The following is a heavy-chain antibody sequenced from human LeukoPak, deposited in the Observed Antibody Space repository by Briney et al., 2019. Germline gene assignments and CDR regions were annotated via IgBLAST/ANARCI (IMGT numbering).Heavy chain of an antibody. CDR1: GGSISSYY. V-gene: IGHV4-59*05. CDR2: IYYSGST. D-gene: IGHD3-10*01. J-gene: IGHJ4*02. CDR3: ARTRYYYNSRSYGAPYYFDY. Sequence: SETLSLTCTVSGGSISSYYWSWIRQPPGKGLEWIGSIYYSGSTYYNPSLKSRVTISVDTSKNQFSLKLSFVTAADTAVYYCARTRYYYNSRSYGAPYYFDYWGQGTLVTVSS.